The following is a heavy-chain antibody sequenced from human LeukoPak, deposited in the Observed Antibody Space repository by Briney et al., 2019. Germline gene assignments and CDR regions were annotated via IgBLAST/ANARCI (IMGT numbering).Heavy chain of an antibody. V-gene: IGHV3-30*18. CDR2: ISYDGSNK. CDR3: AKDPRDYYDSSGYYYRWFYFDY. D-gene: IGHD3-22*01. CDR1: GLTFSSYG. Sequence: GGSLRLSCAASGLTFSSYGMHWVRQAPGKGLEWVAVISYDGSNKYYADSVKGRFTISRDNSKNTLYPQMNSLRAEDTAVYYCAKDPRDYYDSSGYYYRWFYFDYWGQGTLVTVSS. J-gene: IGHJ4*02.